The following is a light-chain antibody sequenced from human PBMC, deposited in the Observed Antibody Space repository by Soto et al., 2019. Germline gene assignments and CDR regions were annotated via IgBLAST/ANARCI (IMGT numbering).Light chain of an antibody. J-gene: IGKJ1*01. V-gene: IGKV2-28*01. CDR3: MQPLQSWT. CDR2: LGS. CDR1: QSLLHSNGFTY. Sequence: DNVMTQSPLSLPVTPGEPASISCRSSQSLLHSNGFTYLDWYLKKPGQSPQLLIYLGSNRASGVPDRFSGSGSGTDFTLKISRVEAEDVGVYYCMQPLQSWTFGQGTKVDTK.